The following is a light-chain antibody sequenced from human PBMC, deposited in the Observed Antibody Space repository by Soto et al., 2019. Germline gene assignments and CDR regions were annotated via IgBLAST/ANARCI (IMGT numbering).Light chain of an antibody. CDR2: GNN. J-gene: IGLJ1*01. Sequence: QSVLTHPPSASGTPGQTITISCSGGSSNIGINTVSWYEHLPGTAPRLLIYGNNQRPSGVPDRFSGSKSGTSASLAISGLQSEDEAHYYCATWDDSLDVHVFGTGTKVTVL. CDR3: ATWDDSLDVHV. CDR1: SSNIGINT. V-gene: IGLV1-44*01.